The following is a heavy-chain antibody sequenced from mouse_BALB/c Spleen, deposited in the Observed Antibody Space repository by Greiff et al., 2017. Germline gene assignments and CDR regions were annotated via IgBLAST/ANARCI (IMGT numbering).Heavy chain of an antibody. CDR3: ARCDSYGYYAMDY. Sequence: EVQLQESGAELVKPGASVKLSCTASGFNIKDTYMHWVKQRPEQGLEWIGRIDPANGNTKYDPKFQGKATITADTSSNTAFLQLSGLTSEVTAFYYCARCDSYGYYAMDYWGQGTSVTVSS. V-gene: IGHV14-3*02. J-gene: IGHJ4*01. CDR1: GFNIKDTY. CDR2: IDPANGNT. D-gene: IGHD1-1*02.